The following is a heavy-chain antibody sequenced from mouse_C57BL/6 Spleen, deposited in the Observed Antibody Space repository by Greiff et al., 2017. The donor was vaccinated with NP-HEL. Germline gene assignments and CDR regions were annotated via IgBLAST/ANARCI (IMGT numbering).Heavy chain of an antibody. CDR3: TRDGTYYAMDY. V-gene: IGHV5-9-1*02. CDR2: ISSGGDYI. J-gene: IGHJ4*01. Sequence: EVKLVESGAGLVKPGGSLKLSCAASGFTFSSYAMSWVRQTPEKRLEWVAYISSGGDYIYYADTVKGRFTISRDNARNTLYLQMSSLKSEDTAMYYCTRDGTYYAMDYWGQGTSVTVSS. CDR1: GFTFSSYA. D-gene: IGHD3-3*01.